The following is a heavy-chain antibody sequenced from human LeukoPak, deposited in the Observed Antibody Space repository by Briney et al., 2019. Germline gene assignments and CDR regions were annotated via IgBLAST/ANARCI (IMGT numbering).Heavy chain of an antibody. CDR1: GGSISSSSYY. CDR2: INHSGST. V-gene: IGHV4-39*07. D-gene: IGHD3-16*01. J-gene: IGHJ6*03. Sequence: PSETLSLTCTVSGGSISSSSYYWSWIRQPPGKGLEWIGEINHSGSTNYNPSLKSRVTISVDTSKTQFSLKLSSVTAADTAVYYCARVKDPGGYYYYYYIDVWGKGTTVTVSS. CDR3: ARVKDPGGYYYYYYIDV.